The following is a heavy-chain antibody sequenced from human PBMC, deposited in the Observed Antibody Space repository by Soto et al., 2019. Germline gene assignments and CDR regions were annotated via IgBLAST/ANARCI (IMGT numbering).Heavy chain of an antibody. D-gene: IGHD3-10*01. V-gene: IGHV1-18*01. CDR1: GYTFTSYV. CDR3: ARDQGVRGVRLYGMDV. Sequence: VQLVQSGAEVKKPGASVKVSCKASGYTFTSYVISWVRQAPGQGLEWMGWISAYNGNTHYAQKLQDRVIRTTDTTTSTAYMQLRSLRSDDTAVYYGARDQGVRGVRLYGMDVWGQGTTVTVSS. CDR2: ISAYNGNT. J-gene: IGHJ6*02.